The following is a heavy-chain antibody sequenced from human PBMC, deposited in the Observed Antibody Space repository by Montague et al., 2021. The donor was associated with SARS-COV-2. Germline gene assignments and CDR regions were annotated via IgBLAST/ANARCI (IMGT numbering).Heavy chain of an antibody. CDR2: ISQGGNT. CDR3: ARLGDGIVSSPILGLGPYYSFYYMDV. Sequence: SETLSLTCAVSGGSFSPYYWSWIRQPPGKGLEWIGEISQGGNTKYNPSLQSRVSISLDTSRNQFSLKVSSVTAADTAIYYCARLGDGIVSSPILGLGPYYSFYYMDVWGKGTTVTVSS. J-gene: IGHJ6*03. D-gene: IGHD2-21*01. CDR1: GGSFSPYY. V-gene: IGHV4-34*01.